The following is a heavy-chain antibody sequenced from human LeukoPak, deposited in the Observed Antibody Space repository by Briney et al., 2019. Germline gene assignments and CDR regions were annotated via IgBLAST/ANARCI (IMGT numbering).Heavy chain of an antibody. J-gene: IGHJ4*02. D-gene: IGHD6-19*01. CDR3: ATGYSNGWQPRYFDY. CDR2: IYSGGGT. V-gene: IGHV3-66*01. CDR1: GGSISSYY. Sequence: ETLSLTCTVSGGSISSYYWSWIRQPPGKGLEWVSVIYSGGGTYYSDSVKGRFTISRDNSKNTLYLQMNSLRAEDTAVYYCATGYSNGWQPRYFDYWGQGTLVTVSS.